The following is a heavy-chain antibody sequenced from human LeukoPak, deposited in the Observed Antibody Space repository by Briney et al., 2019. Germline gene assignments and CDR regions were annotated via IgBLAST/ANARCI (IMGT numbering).Heavy chain of an antibody. CDR2: IVPIFGSA. CDR1: GGTFNRYA. J-gene: IGHJ5*02. D-gene: IGHD4-17*01. V-gene: IGHV1-69*05. CDR3: ASGKYGLRGWFDP. Sequence: SVKVSCKASGGTFNRYAVSWVRQAPGQGLEWMGGIVPIFGSANHAPNFQGRVTITTDESTNTAYMELTSLTTEDTAVYYCASGKYGLRGWFDPWGQGTLVTVSP.